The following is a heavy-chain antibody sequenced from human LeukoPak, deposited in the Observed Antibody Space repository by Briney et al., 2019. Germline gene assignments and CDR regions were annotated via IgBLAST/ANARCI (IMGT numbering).Heavy chain of an antibody. D-gene: IGHD4-17*01. Sequence: SETLSLTCTVSGGPVSGYYWSWIRQPPGKGLEWIGWIYYTGTTNYNSSLKSRVTISVDTSRNQFSLRLTSVTAADTAVYYCAKYGDHWNYFDYWGQGTLVTVSS. CDR1: GGPVSGYY. CDR3: AKYGDHWNYFDY. J-gene: IGHJ4*02. V-gene: IGHV4-59*02. CDR2: IYYTGTT.